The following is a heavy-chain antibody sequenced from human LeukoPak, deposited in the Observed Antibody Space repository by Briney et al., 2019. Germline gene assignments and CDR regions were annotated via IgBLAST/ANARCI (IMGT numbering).Heavy chain of an antibody. CDR3: ARLSVVVPAAQPKDYYYYYMDV. CDR1: GVSISSYY. Sequence: PSETLSLTCTVSGVSISSYYWSWIRQPPGKGLEWIGYIYTSGSTNYNPSLKSRVTISVDTSKNQFSLKLSSVTAADTAVYYCARLSVVVPAAQPKDYYYYYMDVWGKGTTVTVSS. J-gene: IGHJ6*03. V-gene: IGHV4-4*09. CDR2: IYTSGST. D-gene: IGHD2-2*01.